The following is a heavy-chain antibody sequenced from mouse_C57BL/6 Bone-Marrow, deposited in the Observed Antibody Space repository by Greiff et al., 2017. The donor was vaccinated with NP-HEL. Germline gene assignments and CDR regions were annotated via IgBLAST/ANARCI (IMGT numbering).Heavy chain of an antibody. CDR1: GYAFSSYW. CDR2: IYPGDGDT. Sequence: QVQLQQSGAELVKPGASVKISCKASGYAFSSYWMNWVKQRPGKGLEWIGQIYPGDGDTNYNGKFKGKATLTADKSSSTAYMQLSSLTSEDSAVYFCARGTPRITTVVNFDYWGQGTTLTVSS. J-gene: IGHJ2*01. D-gene: IGHD1-1*01. CDR3: ARGTPRITTVVNFDY. V-gene: IGHV1-80*01.